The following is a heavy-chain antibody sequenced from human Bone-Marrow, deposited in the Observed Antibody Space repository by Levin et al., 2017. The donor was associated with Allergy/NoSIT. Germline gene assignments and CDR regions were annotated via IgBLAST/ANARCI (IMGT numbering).Heavy chain of an antibody. D-gene: IGHD4-17*01. Sequence: ASVKVSCKASGGTFSNYGISWVRQAPGQGLEWMGGIIPILGTPTHAQKLQGRLMVSADASTSTAYMELSSLRSEDTAMYYCARSLHDYAHVDLRGWGYYFEFWGQGTLVTVSS. CDR2: IIPILGTP. CDR1: GGTFSNYG. CDR3: ARSLHDYAHVDLRGWGYYFEF. J-gene: IGHJ4*02. V-gene: IGHV1-69*13.